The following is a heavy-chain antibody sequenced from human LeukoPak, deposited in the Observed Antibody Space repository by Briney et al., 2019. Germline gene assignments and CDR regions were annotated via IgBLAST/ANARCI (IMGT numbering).Heavy chain of an antibody. Sequence: SETLSLTCTVSGASISSYYWNWLRQPAGRGLEWIGRIYTSGNTNYNPSLKGRVTISVDTSKNQFSLKLSSVTAADTAVYYCARDACSGGGCQTGWFDPWGQGTLVTASS. CDR2: IYTSGNT. V-gene: IGHV4-4*07. J-gene: IGHJ5*02. CDR3: ARDACSGGGCQTGWFDP. D-gene: IGHD2-15*01. CDR1: GASISSYY.